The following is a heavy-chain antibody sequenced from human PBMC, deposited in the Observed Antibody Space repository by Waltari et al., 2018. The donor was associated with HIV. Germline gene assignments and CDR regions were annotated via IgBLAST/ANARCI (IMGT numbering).Heavy chain of an antibody. J-gene: IGHJ4*02. D-gene: IGHD2-8*02. Sequence: EVQLLESGGGLVQPGGSLRLSCAASGFTFSRYAMSWVRQAPGKGLEWVSAISGSGGSTNYADSVKGRFIISRDNSKNTLYLQMNSLRAEDTAVYYCAKDPNRNTGYWGQGALVTVSS. CDR2: ISGSGGST. V-gene: IGHV3-23*01. CDR1: GFTFSRYA. CDR3: AKDPNRNTGY.